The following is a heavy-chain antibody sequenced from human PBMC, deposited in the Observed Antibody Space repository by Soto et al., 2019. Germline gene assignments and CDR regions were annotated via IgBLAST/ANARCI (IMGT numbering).Heavy chain of an antibody. CDR1: GGSISSGGYY. V-gene: IGHV4-31*03. J-gene: IGHJ5*02. CDR2: IYYSGST. CDR3: ARDHLPTGYSSSAPSHNWFDP. Sequence: SETLSLTCTVSGGSISSGGYYWSWIRQRPGKGLEWIGYIYYSGSTYYNPSLKSRVTISVDTSKNQFSLKLSSVTAADTAVYYCARDHLPTGYSSSAPSHNWFDPWGQGTLVTVS. D-gene: IGHD6-13*01.